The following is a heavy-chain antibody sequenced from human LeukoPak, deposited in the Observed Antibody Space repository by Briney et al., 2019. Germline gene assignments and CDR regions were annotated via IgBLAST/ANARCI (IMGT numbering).Heavy chain of an antibody. D-gene: IGHD6-19*01. V-gene: IGHV5-51*01. CDR1: GYRFTSYW. CDR3: ARGQWLATHPFDY. J-gene: IGHJ4*02. CDR2: IYPGDSDT. Sequence: GESLKISFKGSGYRFTSYWIGWVRQMPGKGLEWMGIIYPGDSDTRYSPSFQGQVTISADKSISTAYLQWSSLRASDTAMYYCARGQWLATHPFDYWGQGTLVTVSS.